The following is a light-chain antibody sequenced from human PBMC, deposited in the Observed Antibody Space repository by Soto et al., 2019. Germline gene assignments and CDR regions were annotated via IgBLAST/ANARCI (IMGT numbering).Light chain of an antibody. V-gene: IGKV3-20*01. CDR1: QSVSSSY. J-gene: IGKJ1*01. Sequence: EMVLTQSPGTPSLSPGERATLSCRASQSVSSSYLAWYQQKPGQAPRLLISGASSRATGIPDRFSGSGSGTDFSLTSLSLETGDFAAYDCQQYVCSPAWTFGQGTKVQIK. CDR3: QQYVCSPAWT. CDR2: GAS.